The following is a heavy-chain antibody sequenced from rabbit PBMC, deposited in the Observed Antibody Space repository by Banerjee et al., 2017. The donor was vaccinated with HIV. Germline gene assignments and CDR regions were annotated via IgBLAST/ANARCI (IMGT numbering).Heavy chain of an antibody. V-gene: IGHV1S47*01. CDR2: IYPDYGST. CDR3: ARAYNSGWGGYFNL. Sequence: EESGGDLVQPGGSLKLSCKASGIDFSHYGISWVRQVLGKGLEWIAYIYPDYGSTDYASWVNGRFTISLDKAHNTVFLQMTSLTPADTATYFCARAYNSGWGGYFNLWGQGTLVTVS. D-gene: IGHD4-1*01. CDR1: GIDFSHYG. J-gene: IGHJ4*01.